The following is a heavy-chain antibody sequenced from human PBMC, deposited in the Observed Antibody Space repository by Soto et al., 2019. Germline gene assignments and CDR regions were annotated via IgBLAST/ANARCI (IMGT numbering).Heavy chain of an antibody. V-gene: IGHV3-23*01. CDR1: GFTFSSYA. CDR3: AKEVWSGPMDV. Sequence: GGSLRLSCAASGFTFSSYAMRWVRQAPGKGLEYVAAIRCNGSSTYYADSVKGRFTISRDNSKNTQYLQMNSLRAEDTAVYYCAKEVWSGPMDVWGQGTTVTVSS. J-gene: IGHJ6*02. D-gene: IGHD3-3*01. CDR2: IRCNGSST.